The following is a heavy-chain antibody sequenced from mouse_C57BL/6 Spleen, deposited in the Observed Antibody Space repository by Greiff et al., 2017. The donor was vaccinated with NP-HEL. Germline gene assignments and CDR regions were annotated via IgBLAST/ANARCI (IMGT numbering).Heavy chain of an antibody. CDR2: IYTGSGST. CDR3: ARGVYDGYYEALAY. V-gene: IGHV1-55*01. D-gene: IGHD2-3*01. Sequence: QVQLQQPGAELVKPGASVKMSCKASGYTFTSHWITWVKQRPGQGLEWVGDIYTGSGSTTYNEKYKSKAALSVDTSSSTSYMQISSLTSVDSAVYYWARGVYDGYYEALAYWGQGTSVTVSS. J-gene: IGHJ4*01. CDR1: GYTFTSHW.